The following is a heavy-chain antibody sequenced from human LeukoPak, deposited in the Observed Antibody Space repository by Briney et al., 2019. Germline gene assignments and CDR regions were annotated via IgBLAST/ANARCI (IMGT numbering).Heavy chain of an antibody. Sequence: GGSLRLSCAASGFTFSSYAMHWVRQAPGKGLEWVAVISYDGSNKYYADSVKGRFTISRDNSKNTLYLQMNSLRAEDTAVYYCAIGGSSGYQRTYPFDYWGQGTLATVSS. J-gene: IGHJ4*02. CDR3: AIGGSSGYQRTYPFDY. V-gene: IGHV3-30*04. CDR1: GFTFSSYA. CDR2: ISYDGSNK. D-gene: IGHD3-22*01.